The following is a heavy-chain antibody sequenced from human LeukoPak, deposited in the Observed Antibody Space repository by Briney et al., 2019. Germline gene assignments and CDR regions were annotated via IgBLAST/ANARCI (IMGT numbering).Heavy chain of an antibody. CDR3: TTTPYGDYDRGY. Sequence: GGSLRLSCAASGFTFSNAWMSWVRQAPGKGLEWVGRIKSKTGGGTTDYAAPVKGRFTISRDDSKNTLYLQMNSLKTEDTAVYYCTTTPYGDYDRGYWGQGTLVTVSS. CDR2: IKSKTGGGTT. J-gene: IGHJ4*02. CDR1: GFTFSNAW. V-gene: IGHV3-15*01. D-gene: IGHD4-17*01.